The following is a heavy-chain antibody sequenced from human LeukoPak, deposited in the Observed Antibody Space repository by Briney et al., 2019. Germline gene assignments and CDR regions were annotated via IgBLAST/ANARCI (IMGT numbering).Heavy chain of an antibody. CDR2: INPNSGGT. V-gene: IGHV1-2*02. CDR3: ARFPAQSWELRAFDI. J-gene: IGHJ3*02. Sequence: ASVKVSCKASGYTFTGYYMHWVRQAPGQGLEWMGWINPNSGGTNYAQKFQGRVTMTRDTSISTAYMELSRLRSDDTAVYYCARFPAQSWELRAFDIWGQGTMVTVSS. CDR1: GYTFTGYY. D-gene: IGHD1-26*01.